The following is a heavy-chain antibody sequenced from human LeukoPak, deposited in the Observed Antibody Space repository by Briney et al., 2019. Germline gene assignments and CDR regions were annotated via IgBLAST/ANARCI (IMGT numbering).Heavy chain of an antibody. CDR2: IHSDGST. J-gene: IGHJ4*02. CDR1: GLTVSTNY. Sequence: GGSLRLSCAASGLTVSTNYMTWVRQAPGKGLEWVSIIHSDGSTYYADSMKGRFTISRDNYENTLYLQMNSLRGEDTAMYYCARDLDYFDSSGSHRRRNYFDYWGQGTLVTVSS. CDR3: ARDLDYFDSSGSHRRRNYFDY. V-gene: IGHV3-53*01. D-gene: IGHD3-22*01.